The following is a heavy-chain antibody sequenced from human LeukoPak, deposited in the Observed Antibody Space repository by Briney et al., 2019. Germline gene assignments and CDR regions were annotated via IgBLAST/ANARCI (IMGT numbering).Heavy chain of an antibody. CDR2: ISAYNGNT. D-gene: IGHD4-17*01. V-gene: IGHV1-18*01. CDR1: GYTFTSYG. CDR3: ARDGPDYGDYINFDY. Sequence: WASVKVSCKASGYTFTSYGISWVRQAPGQGLEWMGWISAYNGNTNYAQKLQGRVTMTTDTSTSTAYMELRSLRSDDTAVYYCARDGPDYGDYINFDYWGQGTLVTVSS. J-gene: IGHJ4*02.